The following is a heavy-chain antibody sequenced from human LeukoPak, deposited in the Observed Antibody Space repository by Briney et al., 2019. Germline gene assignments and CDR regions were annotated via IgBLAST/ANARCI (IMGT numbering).Heavy chain of an antibody. CDR2: ISSSSSYI. D-gene: IGHD5-24*01. Sequence: GGSLRLSCAASGFTFSSYEMNWVRQAPGKGLEWVSSISSSSSYIYYADSVKGRFTISRDNAKNSLYLQMNSLRAEDTALYYCARGVRWLQSGEPCYFDYWGQGTLVTVSS. V-gene: IGHV3-21*01. CDR3: ARGVRWLQSGEPCYFDY. J-gene: IGHJ4*02. CDR1: GFTFSSYE.